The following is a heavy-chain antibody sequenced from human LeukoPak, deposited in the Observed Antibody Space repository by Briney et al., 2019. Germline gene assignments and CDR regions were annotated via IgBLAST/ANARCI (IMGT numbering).Heavy chain of an antibody. V-gene: IGHV3-53*01. Sequence: GGSLRLSCAASGFTVSSNYMSWVRQAPGKGLEWVSVIYSGGSTYYADSVKGRFTISRDNSKNTLYLQMNSLRAEDTAVYYCARGGMVELRGYYYYYGIDVCGQGTTVTVSS. CDR2: IYSGGST. J-gene: IGHJ6*02. D-gene: IGHD1-7*01. CDR1: GFTVSSNY. CDR3: ARGGMVELRGYYYYYGIDV.